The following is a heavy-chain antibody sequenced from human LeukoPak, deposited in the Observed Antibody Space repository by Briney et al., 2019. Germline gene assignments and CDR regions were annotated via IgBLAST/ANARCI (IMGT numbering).Heavy chain of an antibody. CDR1: GGSISSYY. CDR3: ARVVRGSSSSFDY. V-gene: IGHV4-59*12. D-gene: IGHD6-13*01. CDR2: IYYSGST. Sequence: SETLSLTCTVSGGSISSYYWSWIRQPPGKGLEWIGYIYYSGSTNYNPSLKSRVTISVDTSKNQFSLKLSSVTAADTAVYYCARVVRGSSSSFDYWGQGTLVTVSS. J-gene: IGHJ4*02.